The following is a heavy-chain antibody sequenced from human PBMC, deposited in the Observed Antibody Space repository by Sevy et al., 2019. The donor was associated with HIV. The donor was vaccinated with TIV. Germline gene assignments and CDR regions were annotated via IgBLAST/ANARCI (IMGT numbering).Heavy chain of an antibody. Sequence: KQSQTLSLTCAISGDSVSSNSAAWNWIRQSPSRGLEWLGRTYYRSKWYNDYAVSVKSRISINPDTSKNHFSLQVNSVTPEDTAVYYCVRDKDSSGYFDYWGQGTLVTVSS. CDR3: VRDKDSSGYFDY. CDR1: GDSVSSNSAA. V-gene: IGHV6-1*01. CDR2: TYYRSKWYN. D-gene: IGHD3-22*01. J-gene: IGHJ4*02.